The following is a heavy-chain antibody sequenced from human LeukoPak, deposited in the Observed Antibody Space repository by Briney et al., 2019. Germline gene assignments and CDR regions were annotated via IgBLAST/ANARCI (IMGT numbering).Heavy chain of an antibody. Sequence: GGSLRLSCATSGFSFSSYWMHWVRQAPGKGLVWVARIKYDGSSTNYADSVKGRFTISRDNAKKTLYVQMNSLRAEDTAVYYCARALVVGVTLNVLDIWGQGTMVTVSS. CDR2: IKYDGSST. D-gene: IGHD2-2*01. CDR3: ARALVVGVTLNVLDI. J-gene: IGHJ3*02. CDR1: GFSFSSYW. V-gene: IGHV3-74*01.